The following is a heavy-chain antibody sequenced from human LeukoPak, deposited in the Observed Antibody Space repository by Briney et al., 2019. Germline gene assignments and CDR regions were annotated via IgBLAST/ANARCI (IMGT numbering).Heavy chain of an antibody. CDR2: IHKDGRRT. J-gene: IGHJ4*02. CDR3: AREGPLLNSGYTGSFDS. D-gene: IGHD5-12*01. Sequence: ESLRLLCSASGFTFRKYWMDWVRQASGKGLVLLSRIHKDGRRTSYADSVKGRFTVSRDSAKNTLYLQMNSLRAEDTAVYYCAREGPLLNSGYTGSFDSWGQGTLVTVSS. CDR1: GFTFRKYW. V-gene: IGHV3-74*01.